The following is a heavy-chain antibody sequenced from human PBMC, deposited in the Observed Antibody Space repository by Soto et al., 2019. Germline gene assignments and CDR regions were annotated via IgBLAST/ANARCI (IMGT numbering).Heavy chain of an antibody. CDR2: IYYSGRM. CDR3: ARVKGTFGY. Sequence: SETLSLTCTVSGGSISSGGYYWSWIRQHPGKGLEWIGYIYYSGRMYYNPSLKSRVTVSVEMSKNQFSLKLSSVTAADTAVYYCARVKGTFGYWGQGTLVTVSS. V-gene: IGHV4-31*03. D-gene: IGHD1-1*01. CDR1: GGSISSGGYY. J-gene: IGHJ4*02.